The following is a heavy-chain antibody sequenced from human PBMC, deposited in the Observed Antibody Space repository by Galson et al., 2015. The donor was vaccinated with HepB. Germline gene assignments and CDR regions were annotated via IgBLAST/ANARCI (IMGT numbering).Heavy chain of an antibody. CDR3: ARSGYYYDSSGYYYRPTSPYYFDY. Sequence: SVKVSCKASGYTFSSYSITWVRQAPGQGLEWMGIINPSGGSTSYAQKFQGRVTMTRDTSTSTVYMELSSLRSEDTAVYYCARSGYYYDSSGYYYRPTSPYYFDYWGQGTLVTVSS. J-gene: IGHJ4*02. CDR2: INPSGGST. CDR1: GYTFSSYS. D-gene: IGHD3-22*01. V-gene: IGHV1-46*01.